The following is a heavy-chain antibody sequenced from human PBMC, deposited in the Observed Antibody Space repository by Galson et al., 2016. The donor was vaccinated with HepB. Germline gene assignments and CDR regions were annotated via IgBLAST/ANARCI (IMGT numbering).Heavy chain of an antibody. V-gene: IGHV5-51*01. Sequence: QSGAEVKKPGESLKISCEGSGYNFGTYFIAWVRQMPGKGLEWMGIIYPGDSDTVYSPSFRGQVTFSVDKSISTAYVQWSSPKASDTAMYYCAFPLSGTYKSGLHVWGQGTMVTVSS. D-gene: IGHD1-26*01. CDR1: GYNFGTYF. CDR2: IYPGDSDT. J-gene: IGHJ3*01. CDR3: AFPLSGTYKSGLHV.